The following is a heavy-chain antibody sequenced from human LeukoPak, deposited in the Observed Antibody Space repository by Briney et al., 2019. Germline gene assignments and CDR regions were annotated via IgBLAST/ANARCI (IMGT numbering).Heavy chain of an antibody. Sequence: GGSLRLSCVASGFTVSSNYMSWVRQAPGKGLEWVSVIYAGGNTYYADSVKGRFTISRDNSKNTLYLQMNSLRAEDTAVYYRARGSGSILYYYYMDVWGKGTTVTISS. D-gene: IGHD3-10*01. J-gene: IGHJ6*03. CDR2: IYAGGNT. CDR3: ARGSGSILYYYYMDV. CDR1: GFTVSSNY. V-gene: IGHV3-53*01.